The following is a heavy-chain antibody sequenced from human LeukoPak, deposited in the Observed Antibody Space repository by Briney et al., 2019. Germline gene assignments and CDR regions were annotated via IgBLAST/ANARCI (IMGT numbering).Heavy chain of an antibody. Sequence: PGGSLRLSCAVSGITLSNYGMSWVRQAPGKGLEWVAGISDGGGSRNYADSVKGRFTISRDNPKNTLYLQMNSLRAEDTAVYFCAKRGVVIRAVIIVGFHKEAYYFDYWGQGALVTVS. CDR2: ISDGGGSR. CDR1: GITLSNYG. J-gene: IGHJ4*02. V-gene: IGHV3-23*01. CDR3: AKRGVVIRAVIIVGFHKEAYYFDY. D-gene: IGHD3-10*01.